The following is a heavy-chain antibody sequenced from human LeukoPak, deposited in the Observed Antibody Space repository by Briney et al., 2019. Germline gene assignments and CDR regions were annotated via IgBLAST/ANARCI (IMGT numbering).Heavy chain of an antibody. V-gene: IGHV1-69*05. J-gene: IGHJ6*03. Sequence: SVKVSCKASGGTFSSYAISWVRQAPGQGLEWMGRIIPIFGTANYAQKFQGRVTSTTDESTSTAYMELSSLRSEDTAVYYCARGAGTHYYYYYYYMDVWGKGTTVTVSS. CDR2: IIPIFGTA. D-gene: IGHD3-10*01. CDR1: GGTFSSYA. CDR3: ARGAGTHYYYYYYYMDV.